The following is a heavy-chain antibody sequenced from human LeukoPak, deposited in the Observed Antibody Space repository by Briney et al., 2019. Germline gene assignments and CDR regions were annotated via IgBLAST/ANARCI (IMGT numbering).Heavy chain of an antibody. CDR1: GGSISSYY. V-gene: IGHV4-59*01. D-gene: IGHD3-10*01. Sequence: SETLSLTCTVSGGSISSYYWSWIRQPPGKGLEWIGYIYYSGSTNYNPSLKSRVTISVDTSKNQFSLKLSSVTAADTAVYYCARASARYDGFSSWFDPWGQGTLVTVSS. CDR2: IYYSGST. J-gene: IGHJ5*02. CDR3: ARASARYDGFSSWFDP.